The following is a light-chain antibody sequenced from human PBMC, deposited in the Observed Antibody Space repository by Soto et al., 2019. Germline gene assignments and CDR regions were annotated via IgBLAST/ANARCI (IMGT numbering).Light chain of an antibody. J-gene: IGKJ2*02. CDR1: QSISSN. CDR3: HQYNNWPPGT. Sequence: EIVMTQSPATLSVSPGERATLSCRASQSISSNLAWYQQKPGQATSRLLYGASTRATGIPARFSGRGSGTDCTLTISSLQSEDFAVYYCHQYNNWPPGTFGQGNKLEIK. V-gene: IGKV3-15*01. CDR2: GAS.